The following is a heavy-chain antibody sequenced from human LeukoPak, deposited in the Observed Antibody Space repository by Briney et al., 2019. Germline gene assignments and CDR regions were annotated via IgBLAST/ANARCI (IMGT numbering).Heavy chain of an antibody. D-gene: IGHD3-22*01. Sequence: GGSLRLSCAASGFTFSSYAMSWVRQAPGKGLEGVSAISGSGGSTYYADSVKGRFTISRDNSKNTLYLQMNSLRAEDTAVYFCAKAYDSSGYYRSAGYWGQGTLVTVSS. CDR2: ISGSGGST. J-gene: IGHJ4*02. CDR1: GFTFSSYA. V-gene: IGHV3-23*01. CDR3: AKAYDSSGYYRSAGY.